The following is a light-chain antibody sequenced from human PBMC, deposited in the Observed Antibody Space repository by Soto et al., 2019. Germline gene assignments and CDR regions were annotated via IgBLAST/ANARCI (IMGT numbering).Light chain of an antibody. Sequence: EIVLTQSPGTLSLSPGERATLSCRASQSVSSNLAWYQQKPCQAPRLLIYGASTRATGIPARFSGSGSGTEFTLTISSLQSEDFAVYYCQQYKNWPPGTFGQGTKVDIK. V-gene: IGKV3-15*01. CDR2: GAS. CDR1: QSVSSN. CDR3: QQYKNWPPGT. J-gene: IGKJ1*01.